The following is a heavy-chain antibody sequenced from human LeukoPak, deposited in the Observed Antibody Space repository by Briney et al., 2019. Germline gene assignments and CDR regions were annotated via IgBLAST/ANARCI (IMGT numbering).Heavy chain of an antibody. J-gene: IGHJ4*02. CDR1: GYTFTVYY. Sequence: GASVTVSCKASGYTFTVYYMHWVRQAPGQGLEWMGWINPNSGGTNYAQKFQGRVTMTRDTSISTAYMELSRLRSDDTAVYYCACGYGDYLHYFDYWGQGTLVTVSS. CDR2: INPNSGGT. D-gene: IGHD4-17*01. CDR3: ACGYGDYLHYFDY. V-gene: IGHV1-2*02.